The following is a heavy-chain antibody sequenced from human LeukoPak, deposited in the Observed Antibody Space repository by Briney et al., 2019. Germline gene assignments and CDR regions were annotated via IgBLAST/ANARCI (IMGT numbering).Heavy chain of an antibody. Sequence: PSETLSLTCTVSGGSISSGDYYWSWIRQPPGKGLEWIGYIYYSGSTYYNPSLKSRVTISVDTSTNQFSLKLSSVTAADTAVYYCARGGSLLWFGELSYYFDYWGQGTLVTVSS. CDR2: IYYSGST. CDR1: GGSISSGDYY. D-gene: IGHD3-10*01. CDR3: ARGGSLLWFGELSYYFDY. V-gene: IGHV4-30-4*08. J-gene: IGHJ4*02.